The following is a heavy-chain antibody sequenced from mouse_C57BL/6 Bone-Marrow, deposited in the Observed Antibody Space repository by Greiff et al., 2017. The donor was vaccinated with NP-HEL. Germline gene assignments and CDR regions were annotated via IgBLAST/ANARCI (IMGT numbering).Heavy chain of an antibody. CDR1: GYAFSSSW. CDR2: IYPGDGDT. J-gene: IGHJ2*01. V-gene: IGHV1-82*01. D-gene: IGHD1-1*01. Sequence: VKLQESGPELVKPGASVKISCKASGYAFSSSWMNWVKQRPGKGLEWIGRIYPGDGDTNYNGKFKGKATLTADKSSSTAYMQLSSLTSEDSAVYFCARWDYYGSSYDYFDYWGQGTTLTVSS. CDR3: ARWDYYGSSYDYFDY.